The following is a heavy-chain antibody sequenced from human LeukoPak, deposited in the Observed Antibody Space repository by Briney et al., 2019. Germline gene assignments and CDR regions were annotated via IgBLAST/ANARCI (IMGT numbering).Heavy chain of an antibody. Sequence: ASVKVSCKASGYTFTSYYMHWVRQAPGQGLEWMGIMNPSGGSTTHAQKFQGRVTMTRDTSTGTVYMELSSLGSEDTAVYYCTSSSSEETIAYWGQGTLVTVSS. CDR2: MNPSGGST. V-gene: IGHV1-46*01. D-gene: IGHD6-6*01. CDR3: TSSSSEETIAY. J-gene: IGHJ4*02. CDR1: GYTFTSYY.